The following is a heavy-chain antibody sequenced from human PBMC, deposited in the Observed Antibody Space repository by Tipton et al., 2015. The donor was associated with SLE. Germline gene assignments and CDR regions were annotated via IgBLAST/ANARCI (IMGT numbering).Heavy chain of an antibody. Sequence: TLSLTCSVSGGSISSHYWSWIRQPPGKGLEWIGYISYSGSTIYNPSLKSRVTISVDTSNNQFSLKLSSVTAADTAVYYCARLSDYCTNGLCRVFDYWGQGTLVTVSS. V-gene: IGHV4-59*08. CDR3: ARLSDYCTNGLCRVFDY. CDR1: GGSISSHY. CDR2: ISYSGST. J-gene: IGHJ4*02. D-gene: IGHD2-8*01.